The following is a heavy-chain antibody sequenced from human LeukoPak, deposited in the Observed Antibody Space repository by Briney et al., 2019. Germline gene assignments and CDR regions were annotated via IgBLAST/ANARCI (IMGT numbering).Heavy chain of an antibody. CDR2: IYHTGST. CDR3: ARLRYCSGTSCYWFDP. D-gene: IGHD2-2*01. V-gene: IGHV4-30-2*01. J-gene: IGHJ5*02. CDR1: GGSISSGLYS. Sequence: SETLSLTCDVSGGSISSGLYSWSWIRQPLGKGLEWIGYIYHTGSTYYNPSLKSRVTTSVDTSKNQFSLRLSSVTAADTAVYYCARLRYCSGTSCYWFDPWGQGTLVTVSS.